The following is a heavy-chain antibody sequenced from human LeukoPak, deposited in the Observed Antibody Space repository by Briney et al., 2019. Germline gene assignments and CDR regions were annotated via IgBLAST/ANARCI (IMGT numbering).Heavy chain of an antibody. Sequence: ASVKVSCKASGYTFTDYYMHWVRQAPGQGLEWMGWINPNTGGTNYAQNFRGRVTMTRDTSISTAYMELSGLRSDDTAVYYCARDSGFYWGQGTLVTVSS. V-gene: IGHV1-2*02. CDR1: GYTFTDYY. J-gene: IGHJ4*02. CDR3: ARDSGFY. CDR2: INPNTGGT. D-gene: IGHD3-10*01.